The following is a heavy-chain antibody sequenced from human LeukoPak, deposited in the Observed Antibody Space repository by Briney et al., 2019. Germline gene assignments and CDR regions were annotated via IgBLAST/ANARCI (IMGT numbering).Heavy chain of an antibody. V-gene: IGHV3-30*04. CDR2: ISYDGSNK. Sequence: GGSLRSSCAAPGLTFSSYAMPWVRQAPGKGLGWVAVISYDGSNKYYADSVKGRFTISRDNSKNTLYPQMNSLRAEDTAVYYCARDQAAAGPFDYWGQGTLVTVSS. J-gene: IGHJ4*02. CDR1: GLTFSSYA. D-gene: IGHD6-13*01. CDR3: ARDQAAAGPFDY.